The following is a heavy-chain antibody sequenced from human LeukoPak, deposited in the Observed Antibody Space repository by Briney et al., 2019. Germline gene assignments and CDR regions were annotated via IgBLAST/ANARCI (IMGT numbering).Heavy chain of an antibody. Sequence: SQTLSLTCTVSGGSISSGSYYWSWLRQPAGKGLEWIGRIYTSGSTNYNPSLKSRVTISVDTSKNQFSLKLSSVTAADTAVYYCARAGCWSGYYHDYYYYYMDVWGKGTTVTVSS. J-gene: IGHJ6*03. CDR1: GGSISSGSYY. V-gene: IGHV4-61*02. CDR2: IYTSGST. D-gene: IGHD3-3*01. CDR3: ARAGCWSGYYHDYYYYYMDV.